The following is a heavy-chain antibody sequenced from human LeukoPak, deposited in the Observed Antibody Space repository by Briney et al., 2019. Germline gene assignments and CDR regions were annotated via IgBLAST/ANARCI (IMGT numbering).Heavy chain of an antibody. CDR2: INTYDGNT. CDR1: GYTFTSYG. Sequence: ASVKVSCKASGYTFTSYGITWVRQAPGQGLEWMGWINTYDGNTNYAQKFQGRVTMTTDISTSTVYMELRSLRSDDTAMYYCARGDGSGSYHYYYYGMDVWGQGTTVTVSS. D-gene: IGHD3-10*01. V-gene: IGHV1-18*01. J-gene: IGHJ6*02. CDR3: ARGDGSGSYHYYYYGMDV.